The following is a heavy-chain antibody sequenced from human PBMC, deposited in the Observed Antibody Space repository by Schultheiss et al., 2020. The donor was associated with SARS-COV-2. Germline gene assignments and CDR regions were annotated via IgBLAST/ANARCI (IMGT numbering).Heavy chain of an antibody. CDR3: ARHHGDLNAFDI. J-gene: IGHJ3*02. D-gene: IGHD7-27*01. CDR1: GGSFSGYY. Sequence: SETLSLTCAVYGGSFSGYYWSWIRQPPGKGLEWIGEINHSGSTNYNPSLKSRVTTSVDTSKNQFSLKLSFVTAADTAVYYCARHHGDLNAFDIWGQGTMVTVSS. V-gene: IGHV4-34*01. CDR2: INHSGST.